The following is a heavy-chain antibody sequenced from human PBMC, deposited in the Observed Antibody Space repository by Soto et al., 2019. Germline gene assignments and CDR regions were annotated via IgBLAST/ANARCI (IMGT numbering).Heavy chain of an antibody. CDR1: GGSISSYY. J-gene: IGHJ5*02. CDR2: IYYSGST. V-gene: IGHV4-59*01. Sequence: SETLSLTCTVSGGSISSYYWSWIRQPPGKGLEWIGYIYYSGSTNYNPSLKSRVTISVDTSKNQFSLKLSSVTAADTAVYYCARDAPMGTGFDPWGQGTLVTVSS. D-gene: IGHD1-1*01. CDR3: ARDAPMGTGFDP.